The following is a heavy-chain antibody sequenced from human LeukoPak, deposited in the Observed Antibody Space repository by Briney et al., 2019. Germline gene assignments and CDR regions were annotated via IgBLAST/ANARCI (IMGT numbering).Heavy chain of an antibody. J-gene: IGHJ4*02. Sequence: ASVKVSCTASGYTFINYGVTWVRQAPGQGLEWMGWISASNGNTNYAQKLQGRVTMTTETSTSTAYMELRSLRSDDTAVYYCARALSHGYSGYDYGLGYWGQGTLVTVSS. CDR1: GYTFINYG. CDR2: ISASNGNT. V-gene: IGHV1-18*01. CDR3: ARALSHGYSGYDYGLGY. D-gene: IGHD5-12*01.